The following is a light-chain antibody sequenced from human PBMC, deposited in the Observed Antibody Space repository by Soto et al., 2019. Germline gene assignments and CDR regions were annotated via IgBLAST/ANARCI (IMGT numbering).Light chain of an antibody. Sequence: EIVLTQSPATLSLSPGERATLSCRASQSVSSYLGWYQQKPGQAPRLLIYDASNRAHGIPARFSGSGSGTDFTVTISSLEPEDFAVYYCQQRSNWPLTFGGGTKVEIK. J-gene: IGKJ4*01. V-gene: IGKV3-11*01. CDR3: QQRSNWPLT. CDR2: DAS. CDR1: QSVSSY.